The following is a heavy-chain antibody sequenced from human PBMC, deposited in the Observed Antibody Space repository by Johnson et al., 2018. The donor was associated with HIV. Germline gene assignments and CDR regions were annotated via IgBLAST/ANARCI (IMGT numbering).Heavy chain of an antibody. D-gene: IGHD2-15*01. J-gene: IGHJ3*02. CDR2: ISYDGSNK. Sequence: QVQLVESGGDVVQPGRSLRLSCAASAFTFSNYGMHWVRQAPGKGLEWVAVISYDGSNKYYADSVKGRFTISRDNAKNSLYLQMNSLRAEDTAVYHCARERYGSQAIDAFDIWGQGTMVTVSS. CDR1: AFTFSNYG. CDR3: ARERYGSQAIDAFDI. V-gene: IGHV3-30*03.